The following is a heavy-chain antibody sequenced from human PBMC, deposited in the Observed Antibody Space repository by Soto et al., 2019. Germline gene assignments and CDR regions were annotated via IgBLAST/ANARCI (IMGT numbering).Heavy chain of an antibody. D-gene: IGHD1-1*01. Sequence: GGSLRLSCAASGFTFSSYSMNWVRQAPGKGLEWVSYISSSSSTIYYADSVKGRFTISRDNAKNPLYLKMNSLRAEDTAVYYCALTTGTTGGYAFDIWGQGTMVTVSS. CDR2: ISSSSSTI. CDR3: ALTTGTTGGYAFDI. CDR1: GFTFSSYS. V-gene: IGHV3-48*01. J-gene: IGHJ3*02.